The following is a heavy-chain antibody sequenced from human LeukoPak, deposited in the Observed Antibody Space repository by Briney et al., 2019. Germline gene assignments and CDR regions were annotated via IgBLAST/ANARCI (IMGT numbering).Heavy chain of an antibody. V-gene: IGHV3-7*01. D-gene: IGHD2-2*01. CDR1: GFTFSTYW. J-gene: IGHJ4*02. CDR2: IKQGGSDK. CDR3: ARVRCSSNSCFPDY. Sequence: GGSLRPSCAASGFTFSTYWMSWVRQAPGKGLEWVANIKQGGSDKYYVDSVKGRFTISRDNAKNSLFLQMNSLRAEDTAVYYCARVRCSSNSCFPDYWGQGTLVTVSS.